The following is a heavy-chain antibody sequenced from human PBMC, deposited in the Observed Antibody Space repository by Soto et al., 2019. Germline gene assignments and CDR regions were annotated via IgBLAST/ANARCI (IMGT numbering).Heavy chain of an antibody. CDR3: AKDLYSSDWFNFFDS. CDR2: ISHDGGAV. J-gene: IGHJ5*01. CDR1: GFSFSTTG. Sequence: QVQLVESGGGVVQPGRSLRLSCAASGFSFSTTGMHWVRQAPGKGLEWVAMISHDGGAVHFADSVKGRFTISRDDSTNPLYLQMNSLRPEDTAVYSCAKDLYSSDWFNFFDSWGQGSLVTVSS. D-gene: IGHD6-19*01. V-gene: IGHV3-30*18.